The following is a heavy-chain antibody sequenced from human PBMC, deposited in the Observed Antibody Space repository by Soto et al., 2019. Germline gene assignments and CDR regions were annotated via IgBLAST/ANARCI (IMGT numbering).Heavy chain of an antibody. CDR2: INHSGST. V-gene: IGHV4-34*01. Sequence: ASETLSLTCAVYGGSFSGYYWSWIRQPPGKGLEWIGEINHSGSTNYNPSLKSRVTISVDTSKNQFSLKLSSVTAADTAVYYCARGQVAGTINAFDIWGQGTMVPVSS. D-gene: IGHD6-19*01. CDR1: GGSFSGYY. J-gene: IGHJ3*02. CDR3: ARGQVAGTINAFDI.